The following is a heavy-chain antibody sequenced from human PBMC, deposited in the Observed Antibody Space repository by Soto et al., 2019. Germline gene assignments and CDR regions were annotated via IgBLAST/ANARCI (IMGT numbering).Heavy chain of an antibody. V-gene: IGHV4-39*02. J-gene: IGHJ4*01. Sequence: PSETLSLTCTVSGGSISSSSYYWGWIRQPPGKGLEWIGSIYYSGSTYYNPSLKSRVTISVDTSKNQFPLKLSSVTAADTAIYYCAGDTLGVIVSFDYWGHGTLVTVSS. CDR3: AGDTLGVIVSFDY. CDR2: IYYSGST. D-gene: IGHD3-10*01. CDR1: GGSISSSSYY.